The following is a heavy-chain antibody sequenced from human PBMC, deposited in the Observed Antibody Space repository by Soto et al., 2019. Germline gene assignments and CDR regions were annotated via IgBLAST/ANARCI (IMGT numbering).Heavy chain of an antibody. D-gene: IGHD4-4*01. J-gene: IGHJ6*02. V-gene: IGHV3-23*01. CDR2: ISGSGGST. CDR1: GFTFSSYA. CDR3: AKDQAAVTPTRYYYGMDV. Sequence: EVQLLESGGGLVQPGGSLRLSCAASGFTFSSYAMSWVRQAPGKGLDWVSAISGSGGSTYYADSVKGRFTISRDNSKNTLYLQMNSLRAEDTAVYYCAKDQAAVTPTRYYYGMDVWGQGTTVTVSS.